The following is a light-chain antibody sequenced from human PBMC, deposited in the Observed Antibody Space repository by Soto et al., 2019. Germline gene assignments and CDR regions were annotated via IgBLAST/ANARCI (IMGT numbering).Light chain of an antibody. CDR2: DVT. Sequence: QSALTQPRSVSGYPGQSVTISCTGTTSDVGGYNYVSWYQQHPGKAPKLMIYDVTKRPSGVPDRFSGSKSGNTASLTISGLQAEDEADYYCCSYAGYYAVVFGGGTKLTVL. CDR1: TSDVGGYNY. CDR3: CSYAGYYAVV. J-gene: IGLJ2*01. V-gene: IGLV2-11*01.